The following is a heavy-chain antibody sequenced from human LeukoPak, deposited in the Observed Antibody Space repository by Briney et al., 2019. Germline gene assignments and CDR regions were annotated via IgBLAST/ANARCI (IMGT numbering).Heavy chain of an antibody. D-gene: IGHD3-22*01. Sequence: SETLSLTCTVSGGSISSGSYYWSWIRQPAGKGLEWIGRIYTSGGTNYNPSLKSRVTISVDTSKNQFSLKLSSVTAADTAVYYCARDLGYSGPYFDYWGQGTLVTVSS. V-gene: IGHV4-61*02. CDR1: GGSISSGSYY. CDR2: IYTSGGT. CDR3: ARDLGYSGPYFDY. J-gene: IGHJ4*02.